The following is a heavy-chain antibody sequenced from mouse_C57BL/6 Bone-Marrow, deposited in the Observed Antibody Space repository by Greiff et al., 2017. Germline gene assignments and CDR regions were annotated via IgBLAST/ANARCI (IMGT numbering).Heavy chain of an antibody. V-gene: IGHV1-81*01. Sequence: VKVVESGAELARPGASVKLSCKASGYTFTSYGISWVKQGTGQGLEWIGEIYPRSGNTYYNEKFKGKATLTADKSSSTAYMELRSLTSEDSAVYFCASGGLRVYWGQGTTLTVSS. CDR2: IYPRSGNT. D-gene: IGHD2-4*01. CDR1: GYTFTSYG. J-gene: IGHJ2*01. CDR3: ASGGLRVY.